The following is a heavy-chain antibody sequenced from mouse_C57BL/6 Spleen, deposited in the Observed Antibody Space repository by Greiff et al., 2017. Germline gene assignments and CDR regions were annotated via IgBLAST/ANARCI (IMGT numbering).Heavy chain of an antibody. CDR1: GFSLTSYG. D-gene: IGHD1-1*01. J-gene: IGHJ4*01. CDR3: ARRYGSSWDYYAMDY. Sequence: VHLVESGPGLVAPSQSLSITCTVSGFSLTSYGVDWVRQSPGKGLEWLGVIWGVGSTNYNSALKSRLSISKDNSKSQVFLKMNSLQTDDTAMYYCARRYGSSWDYYAMDYWGQGTSVTVSS. V-gene: IGHV2-6*01. CDR2: IWGVGST.